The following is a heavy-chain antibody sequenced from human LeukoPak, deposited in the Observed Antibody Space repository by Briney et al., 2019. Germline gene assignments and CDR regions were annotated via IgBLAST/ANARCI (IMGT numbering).Heavy chain of an antibody. CDR3: ASNSAYYYDSSGYYPDY. V-gene: IGHV3-21*01. CDR1: GFTFSSYS. CDR2: ISSSSSYI. D-gene: IGHD3-22*01. Sequence: GGSLRLSCAASGFTFSSYSMNWVRQAPGKGLEWVSSISSSSSYIYYADSVKGRFTISRDNAKNSLYLQMNSLRAEDTAVYYCASNSAYYYDSSGYYPDYWGQGTLVTVSS. J-gene: IGHJ4*02.